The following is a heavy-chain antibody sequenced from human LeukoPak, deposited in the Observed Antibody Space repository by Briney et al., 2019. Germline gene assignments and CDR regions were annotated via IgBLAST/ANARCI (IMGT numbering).Heavy chain of an antibody. Sequence: GGSLRLSCAASGFTFHNTWMTWVRQAPGKGLEWVGRMKSNRDGGTSDYAAPVKGRFTISRDDSKNTLYLHMNSLRAEDTAVYYCTTLSNDVLYWGQGTLVTVS. CDR3: TTLSNDVLY. CDR1: GFTFHNTW. J-gene: IGHJ4*02. V-gene: IGHV3-15*01. D-gene: IGHD4-11*01. CDR2: MKSNRDGGTS.